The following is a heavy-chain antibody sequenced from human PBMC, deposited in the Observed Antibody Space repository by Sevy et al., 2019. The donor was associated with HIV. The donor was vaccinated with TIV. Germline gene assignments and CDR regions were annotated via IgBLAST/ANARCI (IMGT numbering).Heavy chain of an antibody. Sequence: GGSLRLSCAATGFTFSNYAMHWVRQAPGKGMEWVAIIWSDGAYQYHGDSVKGRFTISRDNSKNTLYLQMNNVRVEDTAVYYCARGGYYYDNAAYYAPDSWGQGTLVTVSS. CDR3: ARGGYYYDNAAYYAPDS. J-gene: IGHJ4*02. CDR2: IWSDGAYQ. CDR1: GFTFSNYA. D-gene: IGHD3-22*01. V-gene: IGHV3-33*01.